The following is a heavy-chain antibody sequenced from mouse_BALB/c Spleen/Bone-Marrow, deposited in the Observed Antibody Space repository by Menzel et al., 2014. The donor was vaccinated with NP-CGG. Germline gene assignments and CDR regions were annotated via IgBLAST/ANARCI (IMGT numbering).Heavy chain of an antibody. V-gene: IGHV2-9*02. CDR1: GFSLTSYG. J-gene: IGHJ2*01. CDR3: AIAYFGNYNYYFDY. CDR2: IWAGGST. Sequence: VQLQQSGPGLVAPSQSLSITCTVSGFSLTSYGVHWVRQPPGKGLEWLGIIWAGGSTNYNSALMSRLSISKDNSKSQVFLKMNSLQTDDTAMYFCAIAYFGNYNYYFDYWGQGPTLTVSS. D-gene: IGHD2-10*01.